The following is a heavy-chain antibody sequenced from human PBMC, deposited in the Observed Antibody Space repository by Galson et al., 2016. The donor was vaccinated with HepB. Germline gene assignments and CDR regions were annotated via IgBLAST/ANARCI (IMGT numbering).Heavy chain of an antibody. D-gene: IGHD6-19*01. Sequence: SLRLSCAASGFTFSHYFVSWIRQAPGKGLEWVSYISGRADSRRYADSVKGRFTISRDNSKNSLYLQMNNLRAEDTAVYYGARMVPLYSGGWYVRGDGWFDPWGQGTLVTVSS. CDR3: ARMVPLYSGGWYVRGDGWFDP. J-gene: IGHJ5*02. CDR2: ISGRADSR. CDR1: GFTFSHYF. V-gene: IGHV3-11*01.